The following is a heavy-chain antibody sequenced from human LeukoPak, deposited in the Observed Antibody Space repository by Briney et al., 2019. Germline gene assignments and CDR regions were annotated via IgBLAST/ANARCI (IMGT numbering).Heavy chain of an antibody. CDR3: GKDPNGNFIGAFDF. CDR1: RFAFHNYA. CDR2: ICVDGGDI. J-gene: IGHJ3*01. V-gene: IGHV3-23*01. D-gene: IGHD1-1*01. Sequence: GGSLRLSCAASRFAFHNYAMTWLRQAPARGLEGVSGICVDGGDIKYTDSAKGRFTISRDNSKGTLYLQMDSLRVGDTAGYYLGKDPNGNFIGAFDFWGQGTMVTVSS.